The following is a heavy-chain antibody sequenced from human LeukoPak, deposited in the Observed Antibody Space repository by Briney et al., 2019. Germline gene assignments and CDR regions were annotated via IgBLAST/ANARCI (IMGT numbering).Heavy chain of an antibody. J-gene: IGHJ6*02. CDR3: ARVGRHGSRGYYYYGMDV. V-gene: IGHV4-59*01. CDR1: GGSISSYY. D-gene: IGHD1-26*01. Sequence: SETLSLTCTVSGGSISSYYWSWIRQPPGKGLEWIGYIYYSGSTNYNPSLKSRVTISVDTSKNQFSLKLSSVTAADTAVYYCARVGRHGSRGYYYYGMDVWGQGTTVTVSS. CDR2: IYYSGST.